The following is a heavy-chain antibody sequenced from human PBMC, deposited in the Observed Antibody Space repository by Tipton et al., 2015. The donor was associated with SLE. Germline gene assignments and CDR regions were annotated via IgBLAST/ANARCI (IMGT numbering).Heavy chain of an antibody. Sequence: TLSLTCTVSGGSVGNHYWSWIRQSPGKGLEWIGYIHYTGSTEYNPSLKSRVTISVDTSKNQFNLKLRSVTVVDTAMYYCAREHISSLRDAFEVWGQGTKVTVS. CDR2: IHYTGST. J-gene: IGHJ3*01. CDR3: AREHISSLRDAFEV. CDR1: GGSVGNHY. D-gene: IGHD2-15*01. V-gene: IGHV4-59*02.